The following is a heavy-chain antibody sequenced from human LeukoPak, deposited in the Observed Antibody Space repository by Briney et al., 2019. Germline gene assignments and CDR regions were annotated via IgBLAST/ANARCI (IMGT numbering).Heavy chain of an antibody. CDR3: ARDFASSGNWNDGYYYYYMDV. J-gene: IGHJ6*03. D-gene: IGHD1-1*01. CDR1: GYNFIDYY. CDR2: INPNGGGT. V-gene: IGHV1-2*02. Sequence: ASVKVSCKTSGYNFIDYYVYWVRQAPGQRLEWIGWINPNGGGTNYAQKFEARVTMTRETSISTACMELSRLRSDDTVVYYCARDFASSGNWNDGYYYYYMDVWGKGTTVTVSS.